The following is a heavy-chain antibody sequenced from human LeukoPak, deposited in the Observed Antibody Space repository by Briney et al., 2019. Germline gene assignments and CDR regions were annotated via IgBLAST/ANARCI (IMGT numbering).Heavy chain of an antibody. D-gene: IGHD5-12*01. CDR1: GFTFSNAW. CDR2: SKADGGTT. V-gene: IGHV3-15*06. J-gene: IGHJ6*02. CDR3: TTDQFLRSTTYYGMDV. Sequence: GGSLRLSCAASGFTFSNAWMRSKADGGTTNYAAPVKGRFTISRDDSKNTLYLQMNSLKTEDTALYYCTTDQFLRSTTYYGMDVWGQGTTVTVPS.